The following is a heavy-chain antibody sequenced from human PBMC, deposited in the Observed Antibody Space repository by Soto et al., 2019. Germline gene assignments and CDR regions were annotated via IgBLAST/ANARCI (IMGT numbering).Heavy chain of an antibody. V-gene: IGHV4-30-4*01. Sequence: QVQLQESGPGLVKPSQTLSLTCTVSGASITSGDYSGNWIRQPPGKGLEWIGYIYHTGTTYYNPSLQSRVTISVDTSMNQFSLRLRSVTAADTAVYYCVREGLTMYGVLTPAFEPWGQGTLVTVSS. CDR2: IYHTGTT. J-gene: IGHJ5*02. CDR3: VREGLTMYGVLTPAFEP. CDR1: GASITSGDYS. D-gene: IGHD3-3*01.